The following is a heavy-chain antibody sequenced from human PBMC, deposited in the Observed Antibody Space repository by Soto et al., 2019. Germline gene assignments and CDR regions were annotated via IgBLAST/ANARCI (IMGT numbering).Heavy chain of an antibody. V-gene: IGHV4-59*13. D-gene: IGHD3-16*01. CDR3: ARVGDRISYMDV. J-gene: IGHJ6*03. Sequence: PSETLSLTCTVSGGSISSYYWSWIRQPPGKGLGWIGYIYYSGSTNYNPSLKSRVTISVDTSKNQFPLKLSSVTAADTAVYYCARVGDRISYMDVWGKGTTVTVSS. CDR2: IYYSGST. CDR1: GGSISSYY.